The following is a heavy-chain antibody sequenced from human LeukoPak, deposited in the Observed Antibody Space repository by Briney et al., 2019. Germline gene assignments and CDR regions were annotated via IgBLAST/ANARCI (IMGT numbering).Heavy chain of an antibody. CDR1: GFTFSSYA. Sequence: GGSLRLSCAASGFTFSSYAMGWVRQAPGKGLERVSAISGSAGSTYYADSLRGRFTISRDNSKNTLFLQMNSLRADDTAIYYCAKVVLAAAMNWGQGTLVTVSS. D-gene: IGHD6-13*01. V-gene: IGHV3-23*01. CDR3: AKVVLAAAMN. J-gene: IGHJ4*02. CDR2: ISGSAGST.